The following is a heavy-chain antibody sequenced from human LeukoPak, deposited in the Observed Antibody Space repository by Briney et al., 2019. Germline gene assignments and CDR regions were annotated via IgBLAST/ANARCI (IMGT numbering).Heavy chain of an antibody. Sequence: PGGTLRLSCAASGFTFSSYGMSWVRQAPGKGLEWVSAISGSGGSTYYADSVKGRFTISRDNSKNTLYLQMNSLRAEDTAVYYCAKAKASYYYYYMDVWGKGTTVTVSS. CDR1: GFTFSSYG. CDR3: AKAKASYYYYYMDV. V-gene: IGHV3-23*01. J-gene: IGHJ6*03. CDR2: ISGSGGST.